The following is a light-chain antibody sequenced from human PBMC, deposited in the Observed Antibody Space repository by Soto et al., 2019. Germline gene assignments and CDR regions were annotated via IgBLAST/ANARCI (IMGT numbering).Light chain of an antibody. CDR1: QAVNSY. J-gene: IGKJ1*01. CDR3: QHYSDWQPWT. CDR2: GAS. Sequence: EVVMTQSPATLSVSPGERATLSCRASQAVNSYLAWYQQKPGQAPRLLIYGASTRASDVPARFSGSGSETEVTLTISSLQSEDFAVYYCQHYSDWQPWTFGPGTRVEIK. V-gene: IGKV3-15*01.